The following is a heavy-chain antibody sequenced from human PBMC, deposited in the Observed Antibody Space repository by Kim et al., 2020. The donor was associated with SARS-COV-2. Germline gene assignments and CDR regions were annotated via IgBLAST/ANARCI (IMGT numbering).Heavy chain of an antibody. V-gene: IGHV3-43*01. Sequence: TIYYGDSVKSRFTISRDNSKNSLYLRLSSLRTEDTAFYYWAESIGGGGFDYGGPGTLVTVSS. J-gene: IGHJ4*02. D-gene: IGHD2-15*01. CDR3: AESIGGGGFDY. CDR2: TI.